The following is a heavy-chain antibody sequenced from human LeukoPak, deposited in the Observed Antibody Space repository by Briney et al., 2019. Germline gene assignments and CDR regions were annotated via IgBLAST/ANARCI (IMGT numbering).Heavy chain of an antibody. CDR1: GGTFSSYA. CDR3: AREGNRGMDV. Sequence: SVKVSCKACGGTFSSYAISWVRQAPGQGLEWMGRIIPILGIANYAQKFQGRVTITADKSTSTAYMELSSLRSEDTAVYYCAREGNRGMDVWGQGTTVTVSS. CDR2: IIPILGIA. D-gene: IGHD2/OR15-2a*01. V-gene: IGHV1-69*04. J-gene: IGHJ6*02.